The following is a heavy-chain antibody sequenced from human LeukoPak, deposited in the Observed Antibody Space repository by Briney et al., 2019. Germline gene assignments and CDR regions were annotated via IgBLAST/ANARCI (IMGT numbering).Heavy chain of an antibody. CDR2: IYTSGST. J-gene: IGHJ4*02. D-gene: IGHD5-12*01. CDR1: GGSISSYY. V-gene: IGHV4-4*07. CDR3: ARGNGGYDFDY. Sequence: SETLSLTCTVSGGSISSYYWSWIRQPAGKGLEWIGRIYTSGSTNYNPSLKSRVTISVDKSKNQFTLMLSSVTAADTAVYYCARGNGGYDFDYWGQGTLVTVSS.